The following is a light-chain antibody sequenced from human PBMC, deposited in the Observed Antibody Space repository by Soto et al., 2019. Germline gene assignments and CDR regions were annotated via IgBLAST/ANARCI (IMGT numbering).Light chain of an antibody. J-gene: IGKJ2*01. CDR3: MQALQTPFT. V-gene: IGKV2-28*01. Sequence: DIVMTQSPLSLPVTPGEPASISCRSSQSLLSTNGYNYLDWYLQKPGQSPQLLIYLGSNRASGVPDGFRGIGSGTDFTLKISIVEAEDFGVNYYMQALQTPFTFGQGTKLAIK. CDR1: QSLLSTNGYNY. CDR2: LGS.